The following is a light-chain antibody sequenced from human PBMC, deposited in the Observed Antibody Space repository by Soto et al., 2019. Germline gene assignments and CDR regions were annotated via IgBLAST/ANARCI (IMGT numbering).Light chain of an antibody. J-gene: IGLJ1*01. CDR1: SSDVGVYNY. CDR2: EVI. V-gene: IGLV2-14*01. Sequence: QSALTQPASVSGSPGQSITISCTGTSSDVGVYNYVSWSQQHPGKSPQLLIYEVINRPSVVSNRFSGSKSGNTSSLTISGLQSEDEAYYYCSAYTSSSTYVIGTGTKLTVL. CDR3: SAYTSSSTYV.